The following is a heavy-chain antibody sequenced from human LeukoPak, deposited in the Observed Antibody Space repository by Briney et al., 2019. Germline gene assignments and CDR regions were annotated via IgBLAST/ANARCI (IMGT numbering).Heavy chain of an antibody. J-gene: IGHJ3*02. CDR3: AGNWGYAFDI. CDR1: GFTFSSYS. D-gene: IGHD7-27*01. CDR2: ISSGSYTT. V-gene: IGHV3-48*01. Sequence: GGSLRLSCAAPGFTFSSYSMNWVRQAPGKGLEWVSYISSGSYTTYYADSVKGRFTISRDNAKNSLYPQMNSLRAEDMAVYYCAGNWGYAFDIWGQETMVTVSS.